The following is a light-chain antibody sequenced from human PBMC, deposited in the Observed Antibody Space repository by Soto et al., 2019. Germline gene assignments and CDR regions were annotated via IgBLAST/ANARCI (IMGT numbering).Light chain of an antibody. CDR1: QTVRNSY. V-gene: IGKV3-20*01. J-gene: IGKJ2*01. Sequence: EIVLTQSPGTLSLSPGERATLSCRASQTVRNSYLAWYQQKPGQAPRLLIYGVSARATGIPDRFSGSGSGPYFTLTISRLEPEDFAVCYCQPYDRSLPSTFGQGTKLEI. CDR2: GVS. CDR3: QPYDRSLPST.